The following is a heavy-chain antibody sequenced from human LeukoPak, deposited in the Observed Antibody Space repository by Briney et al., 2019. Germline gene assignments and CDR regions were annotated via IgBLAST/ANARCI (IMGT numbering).Heavy chain of an antibody. CDR3: ARGRGVPAAIRGMWFDP. CDR1: GGSFSGYY. J-gene: IGHJ5*02. CDR2: INHSGST. Sequence: SETLSLTCAVYGGSFSGYYWSWIRQPPGKGLEWIGEINHSGSTNYNPSLKSRVTISVDTSKNQFSLKLSSVTAADTAVYYCARGRGVPAAIRGMWFDPWGQGTLVTVS. V-gene: IGHV4-34*01. D-gene: IGHD2-2*01.